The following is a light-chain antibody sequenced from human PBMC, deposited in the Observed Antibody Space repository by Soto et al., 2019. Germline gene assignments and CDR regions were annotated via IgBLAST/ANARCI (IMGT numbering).Light chain of an antibody. V-gene: IGKV1-5*01. CDR3: QQYTPRN. J-gene: IGKJ4*01. Sequence: DIQMTQSPSTLSASVGDRVTITCRASESISSWVAWYKQKPGKAPKLLIYDVSSLESGGPARFSGSGSGKEFTLATSSMNPDEFATYDCQQYTPRNFGGGAKVDIK. CDR2: DVS. CDR1: ESISSW.